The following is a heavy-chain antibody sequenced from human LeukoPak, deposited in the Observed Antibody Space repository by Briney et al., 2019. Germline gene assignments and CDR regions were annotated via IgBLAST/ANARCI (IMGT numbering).Heavy chain of an antibody. CDR3: ARNRWDSGWSSYYFDY. Sequence: GASVKVSCKASGDTFSNYVISWVRQAPGQGLEWMGRIIPILGIADYAQMFQGRVTITADKSTSTAYMELSSLRSEDTAVYYCARNRWDSGWSSYYFDYWGQGTLVTVSS. CDR2: IIPILGIA. D-gene: IGHD6-19*01. CDR1: GDTFSNYV. J-gene: IGHJ4*02. V-gene: IGHV1-69*04.